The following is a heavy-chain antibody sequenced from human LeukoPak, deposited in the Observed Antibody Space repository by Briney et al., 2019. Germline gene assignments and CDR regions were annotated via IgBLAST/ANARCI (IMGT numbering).Heavy chain of an antibody. J-gene: IGHJ3*02. Sequence: GGSLRLSCAASGFTFSSYGMHWVRQAPGKGLEWVAFIRYDGSNKYYADSVKGRFTISRDNAKNSLYLQMNSLRAEDTAVYYCARDYSSSSGKHAFDIWGQGTMVTVSS. D-gene: IGHD6-13*01. CDR1: GFTFSSYG. V-gene: IGHV3-30*02. CDR3: ARDYSSSSGKHAFDI. CDR2: IRYDGSNK.